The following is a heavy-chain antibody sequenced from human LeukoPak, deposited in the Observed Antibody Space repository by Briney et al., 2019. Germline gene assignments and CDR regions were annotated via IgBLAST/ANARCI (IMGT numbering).Heavy chain of an antibody. J-gene: IGHJ3*02. Sequence: GASVKASCKASGYTFTGYYMHWVRQAPGQGLEWMGWINPNSGGRNYAQKFQGRVTMTRDTSISTGSMELSRLRPDNRSVYYCARVVATGYGDYFDAFDIWGQGTMVTVSS. CDR2: INPNSGGR. CDR3: ARVVATGYGDYFDAFDI. V-gene: IGHV1-2*02. D-gene: IGHD4-17*01. CDR1: GYTFTGYY.